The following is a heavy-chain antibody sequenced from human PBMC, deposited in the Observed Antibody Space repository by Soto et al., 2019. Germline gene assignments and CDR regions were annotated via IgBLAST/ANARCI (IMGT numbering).Heavy chain of an antibody. CDR2: IWYDGSRK. CDR1: GFTFSEYG. J-gene: IGHJ4*02. CDR3: ARGYSSSSGVFDY. V-gene: IGHV3-33*01. D-gene: IGHD6-6*01. Sequence: GGSLRLSCAGSGFTFSEYGIHWVRQAPGKGLEWVGVIWYDGSRKYFADSVKGRFTISRDNSKNTMYLQMNGLRVEDTAIYYCARGYSSSSGVFDYWGQGTVVTVSS.